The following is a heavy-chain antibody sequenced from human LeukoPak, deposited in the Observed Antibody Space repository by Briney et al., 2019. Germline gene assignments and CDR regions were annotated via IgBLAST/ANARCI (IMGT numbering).Heavy chain of an antibody. CDR1: GGSFSGYY. CDR3: ARQLPSPEFPSGGYCDS. CDR2: VYFSGST. D-gene: IGHD4-23*01. V-gene: IGHV4-34*01. J-gene: IGHJ4*02. Sequence: SETLSLTCAVYGGSFSGYYWSWIRQPPGKGLEWIGTVYFSGSTSYNPSLKSRVAISEDPSKNQLSLEIFSVTAADTAVYYCARQLPSPEFPSGGYCDSWGQGFLVTVSS.